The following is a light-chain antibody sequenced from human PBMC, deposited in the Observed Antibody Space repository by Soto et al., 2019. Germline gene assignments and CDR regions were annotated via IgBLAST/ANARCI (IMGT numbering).Light chain of an antibody. CDR2: AAS. CDR3: LQTYTTLTWT. V-gene: IGKV1-39*01. J-gene: IGKJ1*01. Sequence: DIKMTQSPSSLSASVGDRVTISCRASQSISNYLQWYQQKPSQAPNLLVYAASTLDTGVPSRFSGSGSGTDFTLTISSLQPEDFATYYCLQTYTTLTWTFGQGTKVEI. CDR1: QSISNY.